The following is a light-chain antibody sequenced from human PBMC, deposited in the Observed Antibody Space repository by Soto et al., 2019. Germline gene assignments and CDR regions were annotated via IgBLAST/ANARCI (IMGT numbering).Light chain of an antibody. V-gene: IGKV1-33*01. CDR2: GAS. CDR1: QAIRKY. J-gene: IGKJ3*01. Sequence: DIQMTQSPSSLSASVGDRVTITCQASQAIRKYLSWYQQKRGRAPKLLIYGASYLETGIPSRFSGTGYGTDFTVTISSLQPEDIATYYCQHYDHLPPFTFGPGTKVAI. CDR3: QHYDHLPPFT.